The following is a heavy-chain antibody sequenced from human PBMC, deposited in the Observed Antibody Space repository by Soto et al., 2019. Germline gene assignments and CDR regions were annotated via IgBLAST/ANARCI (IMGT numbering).Heavy chain of an antibody. Sequence: ASVKVSCKVSGYTLTELSMHWVRQAPGKGLEGVGGIDAEDGETIYAQKFQGRVTMTDNTSTDTAYMELSSLRSEDTAVSYCATRPIYHVWGSYRYNYFDYWGQGPLVTVSS. D-gene: IGHD3-16*02. CDR1: GYTLTELS. CDR2: IDAEDGET. CDR3: ATRPIYHVWGSYRYNYFDY. V-gene: IGHV1-24*01. J-gene: IGHJ4*02.